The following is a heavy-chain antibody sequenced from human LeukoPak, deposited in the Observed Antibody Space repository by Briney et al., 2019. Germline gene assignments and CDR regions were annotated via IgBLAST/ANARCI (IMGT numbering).Heavy chain of an antibody. D-gene: IGHD6-13*01. CDR3: ARGGYSSSWYAPAPHLTRFDY. J-gene: IGHJ4*02. CDR1: GGSFSGYY. V-gene: IGHV4-34*01. Sequence: SEALSLTCAVYGGSFSGYYWSWIRQPPGKGLEWIGEINHSGSTNYNPSLKSRVTISVDTSKNQFSLKLSSVTAADTAVYYCARGGYSSSWYAPAPHLTRFDYWGQGTLVTVSS. CDR2: INHSGST.